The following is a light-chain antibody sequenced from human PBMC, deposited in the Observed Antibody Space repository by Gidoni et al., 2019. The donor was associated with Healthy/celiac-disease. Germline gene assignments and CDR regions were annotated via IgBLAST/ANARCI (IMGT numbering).Light chain of an antibody. CDR3: CSYAGSYTHVV. Sequence: QSALTQPRSVSGSPGPSVTISCTGTSSDVGGYNYVSWYQQHPGKAPKLMIYDVSKRPSGVPDRVSGSKSGNTASLTISGLQAEDEADYYCCSYAGSYTHVVFGGGTKLTVL. CDR2: DVS. V-gene: IGLV2-11*01. CDR1: SSDVGGYNY. J-gene: IGLJ2*01.